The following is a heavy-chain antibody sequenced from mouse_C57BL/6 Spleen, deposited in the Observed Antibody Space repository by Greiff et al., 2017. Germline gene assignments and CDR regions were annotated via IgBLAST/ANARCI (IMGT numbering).Heavy chain of an antibody. CDR3: ARPHNGSPYYAMDY. J-gene: IGHJ4*01. CDR2: IDPNSGGT. D-gene: IGHD1-1*01. V-gene: IGHV1-72*01. CDR1: GYTFTSYW. Sequence: QVQLQQPGAELVQPGASVKLSCKASGYTFTSYWMHWVQQRPGRGLEWIGRIDPNSGGTKYNEKFKSKATLTIDKPSSTAYMQLSSLTSEDSAVYYCARPHNGSPYYAMDYWGQGTSVTVSS.